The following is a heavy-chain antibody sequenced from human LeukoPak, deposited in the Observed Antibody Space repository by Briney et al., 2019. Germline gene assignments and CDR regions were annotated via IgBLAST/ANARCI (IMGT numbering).Heavy chain of an antibody. J-gene: IGHJ1*01. CDR1: GFTFPDAW. D-gene: IGHD3-3*01. Sequence: GGSLRLSCAASGFTFPDAWIHRVRQAPGKGLEWVGRIKNRNRGRTTDYAAPVKGRFTISRDDSRDTLYLQMNSLKTEDTAVYYCVTDGGQLPYYFTYWGQGTLVTVSS. CDR3: VTDGGQLPYYFTY. CDR2: IKNRNRGRTT. V-gene: IGHV3-15*01.